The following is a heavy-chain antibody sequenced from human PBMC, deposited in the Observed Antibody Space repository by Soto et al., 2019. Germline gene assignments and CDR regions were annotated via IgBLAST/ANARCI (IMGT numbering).Heavy chain of an antibody. Sequence: ASVKVSCKASGYTFTSYYMHWVRQAPGQGLEWMGWISANNGNTNYAQKLQGRVTMTTDTSTSTAYMELRSLSSDDTAVYYCARDTGVVRAFDIWGQGTMVTVSS. CDR1: GYTFTSYY. D-gene: IGHD2-8*02. V-gene: IGHV1-18*04. J-gene: IGHJ3*02. CDR3: ARDTGVVRAFDI. CDR2: ISANNGNT.